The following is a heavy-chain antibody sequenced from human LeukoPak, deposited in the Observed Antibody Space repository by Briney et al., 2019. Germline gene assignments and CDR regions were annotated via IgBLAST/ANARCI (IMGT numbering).Heavy chain of an antibody. CDR3: TTAVGTDFYDYGLDA. CDR2: IRSKANTYAT. CDR1: GVTFSGSA. J-gene: IGHJ6*02. Sequence: GGSPRLSCAASGVTFSGSAMHWVRQASGEGLEWVGRIRSKANTYATAYAASVKGRFTISRDDSKYTAYLQLNSLKTEDTAVYYCTTAVGTDFYDYGLDAWGQGTTVTVSS. D-gene: IGHD6-13*01. V-gene: IGHV3-73*01.